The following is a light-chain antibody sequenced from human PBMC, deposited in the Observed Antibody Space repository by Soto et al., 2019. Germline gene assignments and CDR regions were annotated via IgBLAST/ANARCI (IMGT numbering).Light chain of an antibody. Sequence: DIQLTQSPSFLSASVGDRVTITCRASQGISSYLAWYQQKPGKAPKLLIYAASTLQSGVPSRFNGSGSGTEFTLTISSLQPEDFATYYCQQLNSFPLTFGQGTRLEIK. CDR3: QQLNSFPLT. V-gene: IGKV1-9*01. J-gene: IGKJ5*01. CDR1: QGISSY. CDR2: AAS.